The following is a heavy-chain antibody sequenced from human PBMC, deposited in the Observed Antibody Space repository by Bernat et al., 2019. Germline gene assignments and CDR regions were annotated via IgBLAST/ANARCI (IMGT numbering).Heavy chain of an antibody. D-gene: IGHD3-22*01. CDR2: INPNSGGT. V-gene: IGHV1-2*06. J-gene: IGHJ4*02. CDR3: ARDIGYYYDSSGYLGY. Sequence: QVQLVQSGAEVKKPGASVKVSCKASGYTFTGYYMHWVRQAPGQGLEWMGRINPNSGGTNYAQKFQGRVTMTRDTSISTAYMDLSSLRSDDTAVYYCARDIGYYYDSSGYLGYWGQGTLVTVSS. CDR1: GYTFTGYY.